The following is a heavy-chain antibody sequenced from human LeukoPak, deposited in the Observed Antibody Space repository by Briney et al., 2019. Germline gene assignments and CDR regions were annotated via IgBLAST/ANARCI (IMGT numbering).Heavy chain of an antibody. D-gene: IGHD1-26*01. V-gene: IGHV1-18*01. Sequence: ASVKVSYKASGYTFTSYGISWVRQAPGQGLEWMGWISSYNGNTDYTQKVQGRVTMTTDTSTSTVYMELRSLTSDDTAVYYCARDRIIKVGVPGYWGQGTLVTVSS. CDR3: ARDRIIKVGVPGY. CDR2: ISSYNGNT. J-gene: IGHJ4*02. CDR1: GYTFTSYG.